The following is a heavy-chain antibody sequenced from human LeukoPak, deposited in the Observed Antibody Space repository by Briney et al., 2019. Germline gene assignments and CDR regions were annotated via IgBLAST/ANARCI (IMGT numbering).Heavy chain of an antibody. V-gene: IGHV4-59*01. J-gene: IGHJ6*02. CDR1: GGSISSYY. CDR3: ARVLGYDSYGMDV. CDR2: ISYSGST. Sequence: SETLSLTCTVSGGSISSYYWSWIRQPPGKGLEWIGYISYSGSTNYNPSLKSRVTISVDTSKNQFSLKLSSVTAADTAVYYCARVLGYDSYGMDVWGQGTTVTVSS.